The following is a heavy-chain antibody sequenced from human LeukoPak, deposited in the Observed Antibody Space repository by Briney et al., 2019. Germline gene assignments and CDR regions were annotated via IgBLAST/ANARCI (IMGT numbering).Heavy chain of an antibody. CDR3: ARDLDIVATIDYFDY. Sequence: PGGSLRLSCAASGFTFSSYWMHWVRQAPGKGLVWVSRINSDGSSTSYADSVKGRFTISRDNAKSTLYLQMNSLRAEDTAVYYCARDLDIVATIDYFDYWGQGTLVTVSS. CDR2: INSDGSST. V-gene: IGHV3-74*01. J-gene: IGHJ4*02. D-gene: IGHD5-12*01. CDR1: GFTFSSYW.